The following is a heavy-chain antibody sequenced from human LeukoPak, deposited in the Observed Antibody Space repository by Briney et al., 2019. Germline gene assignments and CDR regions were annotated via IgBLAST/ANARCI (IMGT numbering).Heavy chain of an antibody. CDR1: GFTFSSYG. CDR3: AKGSQRYSSSPVDY. CDR2: IRYDGSNK. D-gene: IGHD6-13*01. J-gene: IGHJ4*02. V-gene: IGHV3-30*02. Sequence: GGSLRLSCAASGFTFSSYGMHWVRQAPGKGLEWVAFIRYDGSNKYYADSVKGRFTISRDNSKNTLYLQMNSLRAEDTAVYYCAKGSQRYSSSPVDYWGQGSLVTVSA.